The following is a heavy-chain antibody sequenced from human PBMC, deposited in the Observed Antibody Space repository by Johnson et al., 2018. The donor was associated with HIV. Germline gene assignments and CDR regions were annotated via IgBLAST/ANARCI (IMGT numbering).Heavy chain of an antibody. J-gene: IGHJ3*02. D-gene: IGHD3-22*01. Sequence: QVQLVESGGGVVQPGRSLRLSCAASGFTFSSYAMHWVRQAPGKGLEWVAVIWYDGSNKYYADSVKGRFTISRDNSKNTLYLQMNSLRAEDTAVYYCARVSKYYDSIRGAFDIWGQGTMVTVSS. CDR1: GFTFSSYA. CDR3: ARVSKYYDSIRGAFDI. CDR2: IWYDGSNK. V-gene: IGHV3-30*04.